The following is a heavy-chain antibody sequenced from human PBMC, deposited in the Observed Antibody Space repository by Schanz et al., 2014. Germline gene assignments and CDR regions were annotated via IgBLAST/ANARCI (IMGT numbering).Heavy chain of an antibody. J-gene: IGHJ4*02. D-gene: IGHD1-26*01. CDR2: ISSSSRTI. Sequence: EVQLLESGGGLIQPGGSLRLSCAASGFGFSSYSMNWVRQAPGKGLEWVSSISSSSRTIYYADSMKGRFTVSRDNAENALYLQMNSLRAEDTGLYFCARGGSGSHYRLDYWGQGTLVTVSS. CDR3: ARGGSGSHYRLDY. V-gene: IGHV3-48*01. CDR1: GFGFSSYS.